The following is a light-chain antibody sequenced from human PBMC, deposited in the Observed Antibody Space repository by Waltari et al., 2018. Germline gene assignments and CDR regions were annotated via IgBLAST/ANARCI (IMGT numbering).Light chain of an antibody. J-gene: IGLJ2*01. Sequence: QSALTQPPSASGSPGPSVTISCTGTSSDIGGYNYVSWYQQRPGKAPKLLIYEVTKRPSGVPDRFSGSKSANTASLTVSGLQAEDEADYYCSSYAGSNYVAFGGGTKLTVL. V-gene: IGLV2-8*01. CDR2: EVT. CDR3: SSYAGSNYVA. CDR1: SSDIGGYNY.